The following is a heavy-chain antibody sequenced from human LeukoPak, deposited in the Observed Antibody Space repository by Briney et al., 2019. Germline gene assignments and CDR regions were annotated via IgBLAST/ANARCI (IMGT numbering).Heavy chain of an antibody. CDR2: IWYDGSNK. D-gene: IGHD6-13*01. Sequence: GGSLRLSCADSGFTFSSDWMHWVRQAPGKGLEWVAVIWYDGSNKYYADSVKGRFTISRDNSKNTLYLQMNSLGAEDTAVYYCARDAVYSSSWQYYWGQGTLVTVSS. J-gene: IGHJ4*02. V-gene: IGHV3-33*08. CDR3: ARDAVYSSSWQYY. CDR1: GFTFSSDW.